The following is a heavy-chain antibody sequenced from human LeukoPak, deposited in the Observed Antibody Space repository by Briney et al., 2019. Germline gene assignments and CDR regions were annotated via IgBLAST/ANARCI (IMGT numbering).Heavy chain of an antibody. CDR3: ARETYYYGSGSYIDY. CDR2: IYYSGST. Sequence: PSETLSLTCTVSGGSISSYYWSWIRQPPGKGLEWIGYIYYSGSTSYNPSLKSRVTISVDMSKNQFSLKLSSMTAADTAVYYCARETYYYGSGSYIDYWGQGTLVTVSS. CDR1: GGSISSYY. J-gene: IGHJ4*02. V-gene: IGHV4-59*01. D-gene: IGHD3-10*01.